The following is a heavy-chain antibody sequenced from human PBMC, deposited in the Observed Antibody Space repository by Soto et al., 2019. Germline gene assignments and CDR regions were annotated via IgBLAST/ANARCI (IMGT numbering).Heavy chain of an antibody. CDR1: GYTFTHFG. CDR2: INTYTGDT. CDR3: ARAHPCPPS. V-gene: IGHV1-18*01. J-gene: IGHJ5*02. Sequence: ASVKVSCKASGYTFTHFGISWVRQAPGQGLEWMGWINTYTGDTYYEQKFQGRVTMTTDTSTNTAYMDLRSLRSGDTALYYCARAHPCPPSCGQGTIVAVYS.